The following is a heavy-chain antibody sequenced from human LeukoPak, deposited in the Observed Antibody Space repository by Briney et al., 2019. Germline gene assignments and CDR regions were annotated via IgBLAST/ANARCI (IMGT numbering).Heavy chain of an antibody. Sequence: PSETLSLTCTVSGGSISSGSYYWGWIRQPAGKGLEWIGRIYTSGSTNYNPSLKSRVTISVDTSKNQFSLKLSSVTAADTAVYYCARSWGIFGVVRYAFDIWGQGTMVTVSS. J-gene: IGHJ3*02. CDR2: IYTSGST. CDR3: ARSWGIFGVVRYAFDI. D-gene: IGHD3-3*01. V-gene: IGHV4-61*02. CDR1: GGSISSGSYY.